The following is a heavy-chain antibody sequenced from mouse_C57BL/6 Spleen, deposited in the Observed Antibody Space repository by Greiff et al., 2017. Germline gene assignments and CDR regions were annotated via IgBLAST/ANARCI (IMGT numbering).Heavy chain of an antibody. CDR2: ISYDGSN. J-gene: IGHJ2*01. CDR3: ARGGDYEYYFDY. V-gene: IGHV3-6*01. D-gene: IGHD2-4*01. CDR1: GYSITSGYY. Sequence: EVQLQESGPGLVKPSQSLSLTCSVTGYSITSGYYWNWIRQFPGNKLEWMGYISYDGSNNYNPSLKNRISITRDTSKNQFFLKLNSVTTEDTATYYCARGGDYEYYFDYWGQGTTLT.